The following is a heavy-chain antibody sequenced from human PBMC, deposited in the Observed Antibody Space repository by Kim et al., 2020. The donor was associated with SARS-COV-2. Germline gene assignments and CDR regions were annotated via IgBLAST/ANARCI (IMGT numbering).Heavy chain of an antibody. CDR1: GFTFSSYE. D-gene: IGHD4-17*01. CDR3: TRVTNGDHFDY. Sequence: GGSLRLSCAASGFTFSSYEMNWVRQAPGKGLEWVSYISSSGSTIYYADSVKGRFTISRDNAKNSLYLQMNSLRAEDTAVYYCTRVTNGDHFDYWGQGTLVTVSS. CDR2: ISSSGSTI. V-gene: IGHV3-48*03. J-gene: IGHJ4*02.